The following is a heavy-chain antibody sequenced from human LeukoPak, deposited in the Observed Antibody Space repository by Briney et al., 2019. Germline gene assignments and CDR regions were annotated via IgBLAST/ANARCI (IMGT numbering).Heavy chain of an antibody. D-gene: IGHD3-22*01. V-gene: IGHV4-31*03. CDR2: IYFSGST. CDR3: SRSSPFYDSSGYYKDAFDI. J-gene: IGHJ3*02. Sequence: SQTLSLTCTLSAASISSGGYCWGWLRQHPGKGLEWIGYIYFSGSTYYNPYVKSRVTISVDTTKNQFSLKLSSVTAADTAVYYCSRSSPFYDSSGYYKDAFDIWGQGTMVTVSS. CDR1: AASISSGGYC.